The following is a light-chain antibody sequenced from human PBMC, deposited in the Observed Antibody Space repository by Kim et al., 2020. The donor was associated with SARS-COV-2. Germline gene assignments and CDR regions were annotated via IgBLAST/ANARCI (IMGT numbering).Light chain of an antibody. CDR1: QGINNY. V-gene: IGKV1-16*02. J-gene: IGKJ2*01. CDR2: GAS. Sequence: DIQMTQSPSSLSASVGDRITMTCRASQGINNYVAWFQQRPGKAPTSLIYGASNLQSGVPSKFSGSGFGTDFTLTITNLQPEDFATYCCQQYNGYPYTFGQGTKLEI. CDR3: QQYNGYPYT.